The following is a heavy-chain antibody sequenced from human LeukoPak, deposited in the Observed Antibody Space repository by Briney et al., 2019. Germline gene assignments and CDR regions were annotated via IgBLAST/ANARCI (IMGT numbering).Heavy chain of an antibody. J-gene: IGHJ4*02. V-gene: IGHV3-9*01. Sequence: PGGSLRLSCAASGFTFDNYAMHWVRQAPGKGLEWLSIISWNSGYIGYADSVKGRFTISRDNAKKSLDLQMNSLRAEGTAFYYCAKVRGTYSSGYLFDYAGQGTLVTVSS. CDR2: ISWNSGYI. CDR1: GFTFDNYA. D-gene: IGHD6-19*01. CDR3: AKVRGTYSSGYLFDY.